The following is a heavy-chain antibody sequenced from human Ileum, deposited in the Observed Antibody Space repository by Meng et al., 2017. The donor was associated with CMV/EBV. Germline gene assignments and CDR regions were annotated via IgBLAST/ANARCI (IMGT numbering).Heavy chain of an antibody. Sequence: QLRWSGRGIAKLSGTSALTSTRAGAVGDDVFWWWIRQPAETGLQWIGLISTSGSDHYNPSLKRRVTMSVDTSKKQFSLKLSSVTAADTAVYYCARSGLRGIYVDYWGQGTLVTVSS. CDR3: ARSGLRGIYVDY. CDR2: ISTSGSD. CDR1: GAVGDDVF. D-gene: IGHD4-17*01. J-gene: IGHJ4*02. V-gene: IGHV4-4*07.